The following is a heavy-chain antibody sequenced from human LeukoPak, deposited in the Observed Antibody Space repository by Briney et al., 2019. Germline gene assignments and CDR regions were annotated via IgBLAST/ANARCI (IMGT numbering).Heavy chain of an antibody. Sequence: VASVKVTCKASGGTFNSYTITWVRQAPGQGLEWMGGISPISGTTNYAQKFLGRVTITTDESTSTAYMELSSLRSEDTAAYYCATPPPGTTTTGEYYFDYWGQGTLVTVSS. CDR1: GGTFNSYT. V-gene: IGHV1-69*05. CDR2: ISPISGTT. D-gene: IGHD1-14*01. J-gene: IGHJ4*02. CDR3: ATPPPGTTTTGEYYFDY.